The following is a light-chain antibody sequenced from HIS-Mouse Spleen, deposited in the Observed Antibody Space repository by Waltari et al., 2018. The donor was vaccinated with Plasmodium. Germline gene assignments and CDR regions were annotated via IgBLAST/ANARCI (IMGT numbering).Light chain of an antibody. J-gene: IGLJ3*02. V-gene: IGLV3-25*03. CDR1: ALPKQY. CDR3: QSADSSGTPNWV. Sequence: SYELTQPPSVSVSPGQTARITCSGDALPKQYAYWYQQKPGQAPVLVIYKDSERPSGIPELFSGSSSGTTVTLTISGVQAEDEADYCCQSADSSGTPNWVFGGGTKLTVL. CDR2: KDS.